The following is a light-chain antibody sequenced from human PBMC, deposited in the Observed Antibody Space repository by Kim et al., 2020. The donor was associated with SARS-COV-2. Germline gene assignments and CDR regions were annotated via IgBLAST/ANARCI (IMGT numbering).Light chain of an antibody. V-gene: IGLV3-19*01. CDR1: SLRSYY. Sequence: SSELTQDPAVSVALGQTVRITCQGDSLRSYYASWYQQKPGQAPVLVIYGKNYRPSGIPDRFSGSSSGNTASLTITGAQAEDEADYFCNSRDSSGNPPYVF. CDR2: GKN. CDR3: NSRDSSGNPPYV. J-gene: IGLJ1*01.